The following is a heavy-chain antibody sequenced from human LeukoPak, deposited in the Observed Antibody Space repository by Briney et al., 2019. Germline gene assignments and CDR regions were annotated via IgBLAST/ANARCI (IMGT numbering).Heavy chain of an antibody. D-gene: IGHD3-10*01. CDR1: GFTFSSYS. V-gene: IGHV3-48*04. CDR3: ARGVLYGSGSYNDY. Sequence: GGSLRLSCAASGFTFSSYSMNWVRQAPGKGLEWVSYISSSSSTIYYADSVKGRFTISRDNAKNSLYLQMNSLRAEDTAVYYCARGVLYGSGSYNDYWGQGTLVTVSS. J-gene: IGHJ4*02. CDR2: ISSSSSTI.